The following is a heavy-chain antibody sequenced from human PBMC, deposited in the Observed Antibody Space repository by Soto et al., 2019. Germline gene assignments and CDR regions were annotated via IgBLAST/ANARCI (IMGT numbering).Heavy chain of an antibody. CDR2: IRSKAYGGTT. J-gene: IGHJ3*02. Sequence: GGSLRLSCTASGFTFGDYAMSWFRQAPGKGLEWVGFIRSKAYGGTTEYAASVKGRFTISRDDSKSIAYLQMNSLKTEDTAVYYCTRVLSVYGDYGVHDAFDIWGQGTMVTVSS. CDR1: GFTFGDYA. V-gene: IGHV3-49*03. D-gene: IGHD4-17*01. CDR3: TRVLSVYGDYGVHDAFDI.